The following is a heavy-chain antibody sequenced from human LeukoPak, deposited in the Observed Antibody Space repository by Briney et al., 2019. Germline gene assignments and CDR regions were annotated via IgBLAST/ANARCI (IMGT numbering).Heavy chain of an antibody. D-gene: IGHD2-2*02. V-gene: IGHV3-74*01. Sequence: GGSLRLSCAASGFTFSSYWMHWVRHAPGKGLVWVSRINSDGSSTSYADSVKGRFTISRDNAKNTLYLQMNSLRAEDTAVYYCARDLVVVPAAIDFDYWGQGTLVTVSS. J-gene: IGHJ4*02. CDR1: GFTFSSYW. CDR3: ARDLVVVPAAIDFDY. CDR2: INSDGSST.